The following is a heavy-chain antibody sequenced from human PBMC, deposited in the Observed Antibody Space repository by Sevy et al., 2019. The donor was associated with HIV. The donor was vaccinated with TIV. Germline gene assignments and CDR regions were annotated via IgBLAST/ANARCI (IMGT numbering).Heavy chain of an antibody. CDR1: GFTFSSYW. V-gene: IGHV3-7*01. J-gene: IGHJ4*02. CDR3: ARNNAAGNPWVH. CDR2: INLDGSAK. D-gene: IGHD1-1*01. Sequence: GGSLRLSCAASGFTFSSYWMSWVRQSPERGLEWVANINLDGSAKFYGDSVKGRFTVSRDNTKNLLYLQMNSLRVEDTAVYYCARNNAAGNPWVHWGQGTLVTVSS.